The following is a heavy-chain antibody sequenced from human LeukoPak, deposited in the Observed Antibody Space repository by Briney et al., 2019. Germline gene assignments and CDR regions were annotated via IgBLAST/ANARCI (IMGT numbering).Heavy chain of an antibody. CDR2: IRYDGSNK. V-gene: IGHV3-30*02. CDR3: AKDFRIVGATPGY. J-gene: IGHJ4*02. CDR1: GFTFSSYG. Sequence: GGSLRLSCAASGFTFSSYGMHWVRQAPGKGLEWVAFIRYDGSNKYYADSVKGRFTISRDNSKNTLYLQMNSLRAEDTAVYHCAKDFRIVGATPGYWGQGTLVTVSS. D-gene: IGHD1-26*01.